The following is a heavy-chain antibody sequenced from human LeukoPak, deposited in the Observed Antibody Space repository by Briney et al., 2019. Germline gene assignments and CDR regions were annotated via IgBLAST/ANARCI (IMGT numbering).Heavy chain of an antibody. D-gene: IGHD4-11*01. Sequence: GGSLRLSCAASGFTFSSYGMHWVRQAPGKGLEWVAVIWYDGSNKYYADSVKGRFTISRDNSKNTLYLQMNSLRAEDTAVYYCARESYSNANFDYWGQGTLVTVSS. CDR1: GFTFSSYG. CDR2: IWYDGSNK. CDR3: ARESYSNANFDY. V-gene: IGHV3-33*01. J-gene: IGHJ4*02.